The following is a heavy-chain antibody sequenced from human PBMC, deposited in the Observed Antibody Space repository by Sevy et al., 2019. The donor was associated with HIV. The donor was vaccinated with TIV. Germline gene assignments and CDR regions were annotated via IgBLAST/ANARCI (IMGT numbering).Heavy chain of an antibody. J-gene: IGHJ4*02. CDR1: GFSFSSVG. CDR2: ISGDGRDK. CDR3: AKDRRGYSPFEN. V-gene: IGHV3-30*18. Sequence: GGSLRLSCVGSGFSFSSVGMHWVRQAPGKGLEWVSFISGDGRDKSYPDSVKGRFTMSRDNSANTVYLRMTDLRRDDTAIYYCAKDRRGYSPFENWGRGVLVTVSS. D-gene: IGHD2-15*01.